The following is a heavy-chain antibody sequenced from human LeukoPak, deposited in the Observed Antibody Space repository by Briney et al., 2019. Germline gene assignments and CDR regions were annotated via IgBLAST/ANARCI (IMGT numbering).Heavy chain of an antibody. J-gene: IGHJ4*02. Sequence: SETLSLTCTVSGGSISTYYWSWIRQPPGKGLECIGYIYYSGSTNYNPSLKSRVTISEDTPKNQISLKLSSVTAADTAVYYCARLSCTNGVCYPDYWGQGTLVTVSS. D-gene: IGHD2-8*01. CDR3: ARLSCTNGVCYPDY. CDR2: IYYSGST. V-gene: IGHV4-59*01. CDR1: GGSISTYY.